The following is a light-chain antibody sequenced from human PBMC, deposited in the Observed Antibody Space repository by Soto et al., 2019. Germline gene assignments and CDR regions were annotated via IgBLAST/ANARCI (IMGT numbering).Light chain of an antibody. CDR1: SGDVGSYNR. CDR3: SSYTSSSTYV. Sequence: QSVLTQPPSVSGSPGKSVTISCTGTSGDVGSYNRVSWYQQPPGTAPKVMIYDVSNRPSGVPDRFSGSKSGNTASLTISGLQAEDESDYYCSSYTSSSTYVFGTGTKVTVL. J-gene: IGLJ1*01. CDR2: DVS. V-gene: IGLV2-18*02.